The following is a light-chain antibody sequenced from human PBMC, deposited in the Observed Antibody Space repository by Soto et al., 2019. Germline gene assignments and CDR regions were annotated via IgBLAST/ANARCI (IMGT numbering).Light chain of an antibody. CDR1: QSVSSSY. Sequence: EIVLTQSPGTLSLSPGERATLSCRASQSVSSSYLAWYQQKPGEPPRLLIYGASSRATGIPHRFSGSGSGTDFTLTISRLEPEDFAVYYCQQSGGSRWTFGQGTKVEIK. CDR2: GAS. J-gene: IGKJ1*01. V-gene: IGKV3-20*01. CDR3: QQSGGSRWT.